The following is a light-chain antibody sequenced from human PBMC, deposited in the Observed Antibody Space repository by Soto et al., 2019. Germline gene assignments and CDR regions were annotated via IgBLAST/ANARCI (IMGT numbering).Light chain of an antibody. J-gene: IGKJ1*01. Sequence: EIVLTQSPGTLSLSPGERATLSCRASQTVSSSYLAWYQQKPGQAPRLLIYGASNRATGIPDRFGGSGSGADFTLTISRLQPDDVATYYCLQYSSHSWAFGQGTKVDIK. CDR3: LQYSSHSWA. V-gene: IGKV3-20*01. CDR1: QTVSSSY. CDR2: GAS.